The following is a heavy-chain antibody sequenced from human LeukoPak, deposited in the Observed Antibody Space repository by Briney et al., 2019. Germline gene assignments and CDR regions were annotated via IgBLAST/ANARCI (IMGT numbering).Heavy chain of an antibody. D-gene: IGHD3-16*01. V-gene: IGHV4-39*07. J-gene: IGHJ5*02. Sequence: SETLSLTCSVSGASISSNSFCWGWIRQPPGSGLEWIGSIYYCGSTSLNPSLRSRVVMSINTSTNQFSLKLLSVTAADTAVYYCARIPVGGWELGVDPWGLGTLVIVSS. CDR2: IYYCGST. CDR1: GASISSNSFC. CDR3: ARIPVGGWELGVDP.